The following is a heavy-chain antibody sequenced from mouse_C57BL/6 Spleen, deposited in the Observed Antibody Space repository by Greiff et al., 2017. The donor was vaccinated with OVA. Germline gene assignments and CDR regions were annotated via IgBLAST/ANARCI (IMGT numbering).Heavy chain of an antibody. J-gene: IGHJ2*01. D-gene: IGHD1-1*01. V-gene: IGHV5-6*01. Sequence: EVKVVESGGDLVKPGGSLKLSCAASGFTFSSYGMSWVRQTPDKRLEWVATISSGGSYTYYPDSVKGRFTISRDNAKNTLYLQMSSLKSEDTAMYYCARDYGRTRDYWGQGTTLTVSS. CDR3: ARDYGRTRDY. CDR1: GFTFSSYG. CDR2: ISSGGSYT.